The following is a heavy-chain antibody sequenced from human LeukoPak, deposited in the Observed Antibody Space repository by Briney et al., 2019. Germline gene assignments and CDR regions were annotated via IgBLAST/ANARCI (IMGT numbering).Heavy chain of an antibody. CDR3: AGPKTGWSTTPFDY. CDR2: IKEDGSEK. J-gene: IGHJ4*02. V-gene: IGHV3-7*01. CDR1: GFTFRRYW. D-gene: IGHD2-15*01. Sequence: GGSLRLSCAASGFTFRRYWMKWVRQAPGKGLEWVANIKEDGSEKYYVDSVKGRFTISRDNAKNSLYLQMNSLRAEDTAVYYCAGPKTGWSTTPFDYWGQGTLVTVSS.